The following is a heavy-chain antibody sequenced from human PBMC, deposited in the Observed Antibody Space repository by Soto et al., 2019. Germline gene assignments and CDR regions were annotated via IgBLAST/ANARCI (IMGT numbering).Heavy chain of an antibody. CDR1: GFTFSSYG. CDR3: ARDRDGDYEIDY. CDR2: IWYDGSNK. J-gene: IGHJ4*02. V-gene: IGHV3-33*01. D-gene: IGHD4-17*01. Sequence: QVQLVESGGGVVQPGRSLRLSCAASGFTFSSYGMHWVRQAPGKGLEWVAVIWYDGSNKYYADSVKGRFTISRDNSKNTLYLQMNSLRAEDTAVYYCARDRDGDYEIDYWGQGTLVTVSS.